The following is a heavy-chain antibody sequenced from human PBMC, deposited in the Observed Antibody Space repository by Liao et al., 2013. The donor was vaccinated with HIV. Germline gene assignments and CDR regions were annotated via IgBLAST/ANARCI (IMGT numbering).Heavy chain of an antibody. V-gene: IGHV4-30-2*01. CDR1: GVSLSSGVHS. CDR2: IYASGST. Sequence: QLQLQESGPGLIEPSETLSLTCGVSGVSLSSGVHSWGWVRQPPGKGLQWIGYIYASGSTYYTPSLRGRLSLSVDKSRDQVSLRLTSVTAADTATYFCARALRDGTGYYLDQWGQGTLVIVSS. D-gene: IGHD2-8*02. J-gene: IGHJ4*02. CDR3: ARALRDGTGYYLDQ.